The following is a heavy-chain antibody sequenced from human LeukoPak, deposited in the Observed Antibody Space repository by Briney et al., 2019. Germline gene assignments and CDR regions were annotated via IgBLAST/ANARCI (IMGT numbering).Heavy chain of an antibody. Sequence: SETLSLTCAVYGGSFSGYYWSWIRQPPGKGLERIGEINHSGSTNYNPSLKSRVTISVDTSKNQFSLKLSSVTAADTAVYYCARRKYYYGSGRGDAFDIWGQGTMVTVSS. J-gene: IGHJ3*02. CDR1: GGSFSGYY. CDR2: INHSGST. V-gene: IGHV4-34*01. CDR3: ARRKYYYGSGRGDAFDI. D-gene: IGHD3-10*01.